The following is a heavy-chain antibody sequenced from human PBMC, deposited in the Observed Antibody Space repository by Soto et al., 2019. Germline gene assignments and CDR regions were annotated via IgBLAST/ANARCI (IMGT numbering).Heavy chain of an antibody. Sequence: QVQLVQSGAEVKKPGASVKVCCKASGYTFTSYAMHWVRQAPGQRLEWMGWINAGNGNTKYSQKFQGRVTITRDTSASTAYMELSSLRSEDTAVYYCARDQAYCSSTSCYITDYGDLGYWGQGTLVTVSS. V-gene: IGHV1-3*01. CDR3: ARDQAYCSSTSCYITDYGDLGY. CDR1: GYTFTSYA. CDR2: INAGNGNT. D-gene: IGHD2-2*02. J-gene: IGHJ4*02.